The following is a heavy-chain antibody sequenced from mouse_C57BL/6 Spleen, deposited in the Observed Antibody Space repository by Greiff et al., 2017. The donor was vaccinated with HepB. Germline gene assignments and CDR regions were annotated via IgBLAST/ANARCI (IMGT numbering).Heavy chain of an antibody. J-gene: IGHJ1*03. V-gene: IGHV3-6*01. CDR3: ARGYYGRDFDV. CDR2: ISYDGSN. CDR1: GYSITSGYY. Sequence: ESGPGLVKPSQSLSLTCSVTGYSITSGYYWNWIRQFPGNKLEWMGYISYDGSNNYNPSLKNRISITRDTSKNQFFLKLKSVTTEDTATYYCARGYYGRDFDVWGTGTTVTVSS. D-gene: IGHD1-1*01.